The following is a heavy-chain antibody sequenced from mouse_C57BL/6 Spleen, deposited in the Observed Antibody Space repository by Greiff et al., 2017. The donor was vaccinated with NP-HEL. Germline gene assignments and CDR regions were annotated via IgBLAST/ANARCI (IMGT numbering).Heavy chain of an antibody. D-gene: IGHD2-1*01. CDR3: ARSAIYYGNYEFAY. V-gene: IGHV1-52*01. J-gene: IGHJ3*01. CDR1: GYTFTSYW. CDR2: IDPSDSET. Sequence: QVQLQQPGAELVRPGSSVKLSCKASGYTFTSYWMHWVKQRPIQGLEWIGNIDPSDSETHYNQKFKDKATLTVDKSSSTAYMQLSSLTSEDSAVYYCARSAIYYGNYEFAYWGQGTLVTVSA.